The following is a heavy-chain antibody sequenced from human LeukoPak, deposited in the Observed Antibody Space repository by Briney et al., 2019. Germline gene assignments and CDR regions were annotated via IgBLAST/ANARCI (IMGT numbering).Heavy chain of an antibody. J-gene: IGHJ5*02. CDR3: ARGEISVAPYIEGRNWFDP. Sequence: SETLSLTCAVYGGSFSGYYWSRIRQPPGKGLEWIGEINHSGSTNYNPSLKSRVTISVDTSKNQFSLKLSSVTAADTAVYYCARGEISVAPYIEGRNWFDPWGQGTLVTVSS. D-gene: IGHD3-16*02. CDR2: INHSGST. CDR1: GGSFSGYY. V-gene: IGHV4-34*01.